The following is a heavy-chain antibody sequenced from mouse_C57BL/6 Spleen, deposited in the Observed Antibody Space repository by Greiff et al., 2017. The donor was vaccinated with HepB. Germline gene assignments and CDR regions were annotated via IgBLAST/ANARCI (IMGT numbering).Heavy chain of an antibody. CDR3: TRKSNYRFYY. CDR1: GYTFTDYE. V-gene: IGHV1-15*01. Sequence: QVQLQQSGAELVRPGASVTLSCKASGYTFTDYEMHWVKQTPVHGLEWIGAIDPETGGTAYNQKFKGKAILTADKSSSTAYMELRSLTSEDSAVYYCTRKSNYRFYYWGQGTTLTVSS. J-gene: IGHJ2*01. D-gene: IGHD2-5*01. CDR2: IDPETGGT.